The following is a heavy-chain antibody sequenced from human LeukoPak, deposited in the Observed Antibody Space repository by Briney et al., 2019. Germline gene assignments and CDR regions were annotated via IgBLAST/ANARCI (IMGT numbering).Heavy chain of an antibody. CDR2: INHSGST. D-gene: IGHD6-13*01. CDR1: GGSFSGYY. J-gene: IGHJ5*02. V-gene: IGHV4-34*01. Sequence: SETLSLTCAVYGGSFSGYYWSWIRQPPGKGLEWIGEINHSGSTNYNPSLKSRVTISVDTSKNQFSLKLSSVTAADTAVYYCARDGSIAAAGTEGWFDPWGQGTLVTVSS. CDR3: ARDGSIAAAGTEGWFDP.